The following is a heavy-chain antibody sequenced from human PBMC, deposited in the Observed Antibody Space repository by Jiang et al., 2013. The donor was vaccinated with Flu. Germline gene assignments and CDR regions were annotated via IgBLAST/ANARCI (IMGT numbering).Heavy chain of an antibody. Sequence: LEWMGIIYPGDSDTRYSPSFQGQVTISADKSISTAYLQWSSLKASDTAMYYCARGPWGSSSWYLRPVDYWGQGTLVTVSS. V-gene: IGHV5-51*01. J-gene: IGHJ4*02. CDR2: IYPGDSDT. CDR3: ARGPWGSSSWYLRPVDY. D-gene: IGHD6-13*01.